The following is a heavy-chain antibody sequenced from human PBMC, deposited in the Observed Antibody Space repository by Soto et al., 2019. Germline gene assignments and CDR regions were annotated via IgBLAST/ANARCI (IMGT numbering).Heavy chain of an antibody. CDR3: ARYNAASGTYYFDY. Sequence: PSEPLSLTCAVSGGAVSGTYWWGGVRQPPGKGLEWIGEIYHSGSANYNPSLKSRVPISVDNSKNQFSLNLNSVTAADTAVYYCARYNAASGTYYFDYWGQGTLVT. CDR1: GGAVSGTYW. CDR2: IYHSGSA. V-gene: IGHV4-4*02. D-gene: IGHD6-13*01. J-gene: IGHJ4*02.